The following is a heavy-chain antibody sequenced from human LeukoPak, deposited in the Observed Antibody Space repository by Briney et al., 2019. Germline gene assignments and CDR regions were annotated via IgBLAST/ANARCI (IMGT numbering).Heavy chain of an antibody. CDR3: AKASWVSSADAVL. Sequence: GGSLRLSCVASGFIFRDYAMSWVRQTPAGGLEWVSSLRGDGETFYTDSVTGRFTLSRDHSRNTVYLQLSNLRVEDTAVYYCAKASWVSSADAVLWGQGTLVTV. CDR1: GFIFRDYA. CDR2: LRGDGET. J-gene: IGHJ4*02. D-gene: IGHD2-2*01. V-gene: IGHV3-23*01.